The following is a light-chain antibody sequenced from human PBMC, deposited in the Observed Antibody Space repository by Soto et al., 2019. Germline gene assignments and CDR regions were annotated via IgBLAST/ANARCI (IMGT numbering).Light chain of an antibody. CDR2: GAS. CDR1: QSVSSN. V-gene: IGKV3-15*01. J-gene: IGKJ1*01. Sequence: EIVLTQSPGTLSLSPWERATLSCRASQSVSSNLAWYQQKPGQAPRLLIYGASTRATGIPARFSGSGSGTEFTLTISSLQSEDFALYYCQQYNNWPRTFGQGTKVDIK. CDR3: QQYNNWPRT.